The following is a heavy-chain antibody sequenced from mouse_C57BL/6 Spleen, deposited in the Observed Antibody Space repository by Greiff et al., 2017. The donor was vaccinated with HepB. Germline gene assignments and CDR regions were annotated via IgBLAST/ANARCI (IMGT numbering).Heavy chain of an antibody. CDR3: ARLHCYHFDV. J-gene: IGHJ1*03. CDR1: GYTFTGYW. Sequence: QVQLQQSGAELMKPGASVKLSCKATGYTFTGYWIEWVKQRPGHGLEWIGEILPGSGSTNYTEKFKGKATFTADTSSNTAYMQLSSLTTEDSAIYYCARLHCYHFDVWGTGTTVTVSS. V-gene: IGHV1-9*01. CDR2: ILPGSGST. D-gene: IGHD2-12*01.